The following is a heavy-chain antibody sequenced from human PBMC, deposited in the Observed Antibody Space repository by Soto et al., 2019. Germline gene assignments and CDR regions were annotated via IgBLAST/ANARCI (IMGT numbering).Heavy chain of an antibody. CDR3: TRVPTPVPAAIDI. J-gene: IGHJ3*02. CDR2: IRNEANSYTA. CDR1: GFTFNNYA. V-gene: IGHV3-72*01. Sequence: GGSLRLSCAVSGFTFNNYAMSWVRLAPGKGLDWVGRIRNEANSYTAEYAAAEKGRFTMSRDDSKNSLYLQMNSLKTEDTAVYYCTRVPTPVPAAIDIWGQGTMVTVSS. D-gene: IGHD2-15*01.